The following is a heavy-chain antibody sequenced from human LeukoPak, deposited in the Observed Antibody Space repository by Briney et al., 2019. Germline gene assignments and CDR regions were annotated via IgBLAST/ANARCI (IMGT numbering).Heavy chain of an antibody. CDR1: GGSISSYY. V-gene: IGHV4-59*01. J-gene: IGHJ4*02. D-gene: IGHD4-17*01. CDR2: IYYSGST. Sequence: SETLSLTCTVSGGSISSYYWSWIRQPPGKGLEWIGYIYYSGSTNYNPSLKSRVTISVDTSKNQFSLKLSSVTAADTAVYYCARSTPGDYGDYEEVDYWGQGTLVTVSS. CDR3: ARSTPGDYGDYEEVDY.